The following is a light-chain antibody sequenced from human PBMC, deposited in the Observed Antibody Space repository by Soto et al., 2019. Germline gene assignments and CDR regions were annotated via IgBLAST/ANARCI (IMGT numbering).Light chain of an antibody. CDR3: QQYYTSPWT. Sequence: EIVLTQSPGTLSLSPGERATLSCRSIQSVSSSYLAWYQQKPGQAPRPLIYAASNRATGIPDRFSGGRSGTDFTLTISRLEPEDFAVYYCQQYYTSPWTFGQGTKVEIK. CDR1: QSVSSSY. CDR2: AAS. J-gene: IGKJ1*01. V-gene: IGKV3-20*01.